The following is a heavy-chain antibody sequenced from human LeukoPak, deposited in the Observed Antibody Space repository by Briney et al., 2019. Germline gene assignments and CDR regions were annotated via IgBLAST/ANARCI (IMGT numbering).Heavy chain of an antibody. V-gene: IGHV4-38-2*01. Sequence: SETLSLTCAVSGYSISSGYYWGWIRQPPGKGLEWIGSIYHSGSTYYNPSLKSRVTISVDTSKNQFSLKLSPVTAADTAVYYCARLAALRFLEWLPLGSYFDYWGQGTLVTVSS. CDR2: IYHSGST. J-gene: IGHJ4*02. CDR3: ARLAALRFLEWLPLGSYFDY. D-gene: IGHD3-3*01. CDR1: GYSISSGYY.